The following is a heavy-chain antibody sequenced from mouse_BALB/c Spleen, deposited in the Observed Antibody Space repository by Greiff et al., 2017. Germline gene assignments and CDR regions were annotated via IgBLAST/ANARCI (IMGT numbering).Heavy chain of an antibody. J-gene: IGHJ3*01. Sequence: VQLQQSGPDLVKPGASVKISCKASGYSFTGYYMHWVKQRPEQGLEWIGRIDPANGNTKYDPKFQGKATITADTSSNTAYLQLSSLTSEDTAVYYCARSDEGWFAYWGQGTLVTVSA. CDR3: ARSDEGWFAY. CDR1: GYSFTGYY. V-gene: IGHV14-3*02. CDR2: IDPANGNT.